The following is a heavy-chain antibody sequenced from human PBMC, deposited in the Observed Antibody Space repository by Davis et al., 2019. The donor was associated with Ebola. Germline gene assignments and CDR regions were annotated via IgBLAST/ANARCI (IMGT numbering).Heavy chain of an antibody. CDR2: IKHSGST. Sequence: MPSDTLSPTCAVYGGSFSGYSWSWIRQPPGKGLEWIGEIKHSGSTNYNPSLKSAVTISVDTFKNQFSLKLGSVTAADTAVYYCARGRGYSYGYHYYYYGMDVWGQGTTVTVSS. CDR1: GGSFSGYS. D-gene: IGHD5-18*01. CDR3: ARGRGYSYGYHYYYYGMDV. J-gene: IGHJ6*02. V-gene: IGHV4-34*01.